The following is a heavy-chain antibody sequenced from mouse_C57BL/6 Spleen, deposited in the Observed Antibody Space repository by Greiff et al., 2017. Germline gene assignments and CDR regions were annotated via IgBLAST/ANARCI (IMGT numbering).Heavy chain of an antibody. CDR1: GYTFTSYW. V-gene: IGHV1-52*01. Sequence: QVQLQQPGAELVRPGSSVKLSCKASGYTFTSYWMHWVKQRPIQGLEWIGNIDPSDSETHYNQKFKDKATLTVDKSSSTAYMQLSSLTSEDSAVYYCARGSYYDYDGPCYWGQGTTLTVSS. CDR3: ARGSYYDYDGPCY. J-gene: IGHJ2*01. CDR2: IDPSDSET. D-gene: IGHD2-4*01.